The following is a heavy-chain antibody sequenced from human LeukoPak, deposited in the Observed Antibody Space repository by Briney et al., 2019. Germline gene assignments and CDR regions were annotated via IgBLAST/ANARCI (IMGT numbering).Heavy chain of an antibody. Sequence: PSETLSLTCTVSGESISGFYWNWIRQPPGKGLEWIGYIYYSGSTSYNPSLKSRVTISIDTSKNQFSLKLSSVTAADTAVYYCARLTNYYDSSGYQLDYWGQGTLVTVSS. CDR1: GESISGFY. CDR2: IYYSGST. CDR3: ARLTNYYDSSGYQLDY. D-gene: IGHD3-22*01. V-gene: IGHV4-59*08. J-gene: IGHJ4*02.